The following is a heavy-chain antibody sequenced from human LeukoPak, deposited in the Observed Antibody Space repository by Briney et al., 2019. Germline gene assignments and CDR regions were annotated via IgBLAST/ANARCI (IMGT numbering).Heavy chain of an antibody. CDR2: ISSSGSTI. Sequence: GGSLRLSCAPSEFTFRDYYMSWIGKAPGKGLEWVSYISSSGSTIYYADSVKGRFTISRDNAKNSLYLQMNSLRAEDTAVYYCARKITGTLFDPWGQGTLVTVSS. V-gene: IGHV3-11*01. CDR1: EFTFRDYY. J-gene: IGHJ5*02. D-gene: IGHD1-20*01. CDR3: ARKITGTLFDP.